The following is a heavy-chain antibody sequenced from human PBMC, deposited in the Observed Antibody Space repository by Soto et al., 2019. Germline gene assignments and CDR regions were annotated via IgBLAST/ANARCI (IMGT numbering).Heavy chain of an antibody. V-gene: IGHV3-21*01. Sequence: GGSLRLSCAASGFTFSSYSMNWVRQAPGKGLEWVSSISSSSSYIYYADSVKGRFTISRDNAKNSLYLQMNSLRAEDTAVYYCARDFDIGIVVVPAASWGQGTLVTVSS. CDR3: ARDFDIGIVVVPAAS. J-gene: IGHJ4*02. CDR2: ISSSSSYI. CDR1: GFTFSSYS. D-gene: IGHD2-2*01.